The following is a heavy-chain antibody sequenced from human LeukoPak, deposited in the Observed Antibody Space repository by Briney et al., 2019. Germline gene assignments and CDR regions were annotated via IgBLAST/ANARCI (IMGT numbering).Heavy chain of an antibody. V-gene: IGHV4-59*08. Sequence: SQTLSLTCTVSGGSISSYYWSWIRQPPGKGLEWIGYIYYSGSTNYNPSLKSRVTISVDTSKNQFSLKLSSVTAADTAVYYCARHGSDSSGWADLEYFQHWGQGTLVTVSS. CDR2: IYYSGST. CDR1: GGSISSYY. CDR3: ARHGSDSSGWADLEYFQH. D-gene: IGHD6-19*01. J-gene: IGHJ1*01.